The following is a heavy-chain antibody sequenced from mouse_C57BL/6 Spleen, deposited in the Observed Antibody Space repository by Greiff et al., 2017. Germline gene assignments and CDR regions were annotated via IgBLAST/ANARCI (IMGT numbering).Heavy chain of an antibody. CDR1: GYTFSSSW. Sequence: QVQLQQSGPELVKPGASVKFSCKASGYTFSSSWMHWVKQRPGKGLEWIGRIYPGDGNTNYNEKFKGKATLTADKSSSTAYMHLSSLTSEDSAVYFCARSTTDVAGDYWGQGTTLTVSS. V-gene: IGHV1-82*01. CDR3: ARSTTDVAGDY. J-gene: IGHJ2*01. CDR2: IYPGDGNT. D-gene: IGHD1-1*01.